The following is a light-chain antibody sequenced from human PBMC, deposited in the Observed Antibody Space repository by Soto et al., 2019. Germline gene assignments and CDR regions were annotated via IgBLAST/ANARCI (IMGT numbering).Light chain of an antibody. CDR3: QQYGSAPQGT. Sequence: ETVMTQSPATLSVSPGEGATLSCRASQSLSSNLAWYQHKPGQPPRLLIYGASTRATGVPARFSGSGSGTEFTLTISSLQSEDFAVYYCQQYGSAPQGTFGQGTKVDIK. CDR2: GAS. J-gene: IGKJ1*01. V-gene: IGKV3-15*01. CDR1: QSLSSN.